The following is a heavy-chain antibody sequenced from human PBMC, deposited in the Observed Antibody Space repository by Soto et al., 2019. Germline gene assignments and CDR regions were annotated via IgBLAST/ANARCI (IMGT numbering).Heavy chain of an antibody. J-gene: IGHJ4*02. D-gene: IGHD4-17*01. V-gene: IGHV3-53*01. CDR1: GFTVSSNY. Sequence: QAGGSLRLSCAASGFTVSSNYMSWVRQAPGKGLEWVSVIYSGGSTYYADSVKGRFTISRDNSKNTLYLQMNSLRAEDTAVYYCARDAGILRWSYFDYWGQGTLVTVSS. CDR2: IYSGGST. CDR3: ARDAGILRWSYFDY.